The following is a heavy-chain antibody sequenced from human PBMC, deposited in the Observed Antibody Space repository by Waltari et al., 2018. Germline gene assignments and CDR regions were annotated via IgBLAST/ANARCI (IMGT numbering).Heavy chain of an antibody. CDR2: ILYSGST. J-gene: IGHJ6*02. D-gene: IGHD1-26*01. Sequence: QVQLQESGPGLVKPSETLSLTCTVSGGSITPFCWSWIRQPPGKTLEWIGSILYSGSTNYNPSLLSRVTRSVDSSKNQFSLKLSSVTTADTAGYYCARDRGGNYSPDYYYGLDVWGQGTTVTVAS. CDR3: ARDRGGNYSPDYYYGLDV. V-gene: IGHV4-59*01. CDR1: GGSITPFC.